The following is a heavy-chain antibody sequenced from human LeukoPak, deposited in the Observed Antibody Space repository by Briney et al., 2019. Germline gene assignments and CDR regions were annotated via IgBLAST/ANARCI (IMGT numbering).Heavy chain of an antibody. CDR3: ARDPAGYSSKGDY. V-gene: IGHV1-69*04. CDR1: GGTFISYA. Sequence: SVKVSCKASGGTFISYAISWVRQAPGQGLEWMGRIIPILGIANYAQKFQGRVTITADKSTSTAYMELSSLRSEDTAVYYCARDPAGYSSKGDYWGQGTLVTVSS. CDR2: IIPILGIA. D-gene: IGHD6-13*01. J-gene: IGHJ4*02.